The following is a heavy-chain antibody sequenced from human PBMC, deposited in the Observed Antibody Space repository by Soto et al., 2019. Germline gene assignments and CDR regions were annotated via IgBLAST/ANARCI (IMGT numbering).Heavy chain of an antibody. D-gene: IGHD1-26*01. Sequence: QVQLVESGGGVVQPGRSLRLSCAASGFTFSSYAMHWVRQAPGKGLEWVAVISYDGSNKYYAASVKGRFTIARDNSKNTLYLQMNSLRAEDTAVYYCARSGSYYHDAFEIWGQGTMVTVSS. CDR2: ISYDGSNK. J-gene: IGHJ3*02. CDR1: GFTFSSYA. CDR3: ARSGSYYHDAFEI. V-gene: IGHV3-30-3*01.